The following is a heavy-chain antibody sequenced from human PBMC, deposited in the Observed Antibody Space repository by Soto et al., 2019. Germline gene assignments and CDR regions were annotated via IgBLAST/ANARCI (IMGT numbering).Heavy chain of an antibody. CDR2: IIPIFGTA. J-gene: IGHJ5*02. V-gene: IGHV1-69*13. CDR3: ARDWVAARRAYNWFDP. CDR1: GGTFSSYA. Sequence: SVKVSCKASGGTFSSYAISWVRQAPGQGLEWMGGIIPIFGTANYAQKFQGRVTITADESTSTAYMELSSLRSEDTAVYYCARDWVAARRAYNWFDPWGQGTLVTVSS. D-gene: IGHD6-6*01.